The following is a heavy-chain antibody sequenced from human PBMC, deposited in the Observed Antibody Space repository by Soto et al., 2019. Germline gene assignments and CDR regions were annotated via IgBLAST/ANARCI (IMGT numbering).Heavy chain of an antibody. CDR2: IYPGDSDT. CDR3: ARPLPPYSSSYLNGMDV. V-gene: IGHV5-51*03. J-gene: IGHJ6*02. D-gene: IGHD6-13*01. CDR1: GYSFTSYW. Sequence: PGESLKISCKGSGYSFTSYWIGWVRQMPGKGLEWMGIIYPGDSDTRYSPSFQGQVTISADKSISTAYLQWSSLKASDTAMYYCARPLPPYSSSYLNGMDVWGQGTTVTVSS.